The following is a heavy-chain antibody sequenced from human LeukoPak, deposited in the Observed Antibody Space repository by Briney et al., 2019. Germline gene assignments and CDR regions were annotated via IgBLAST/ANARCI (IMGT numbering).Heavy chain of an antibody. V-gene: IGHV3-74*01. CDR3: ARDPTLVSITEAEDLYFDL. J-gene: IGHJ2*01. CDR2: INSDGSST. Sequence: GGSLRLSCAASGFTFSSYWMHWVRQAPGKGLVWVSRINSDGSSTFYADSVKGRFTTSRDNAENTVYLQMNSLRADDTAVYYCARDPTLVSITEAEDLYFDLWGRGTLVTVSS. CDR1: GFTFSSYW. D-gene: IGHD6-13*01.